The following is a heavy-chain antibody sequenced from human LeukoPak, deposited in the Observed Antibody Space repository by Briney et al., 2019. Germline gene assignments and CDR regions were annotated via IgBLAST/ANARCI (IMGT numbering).Heavy chain of an antibody. CDR1: GFTFSDCD. Sequence: GGSLRLSCTASGFTFSDCDMNWFRQAPGKALQWVSSISYMGDHRYYADSAKGRFTISRDNAKNSLYLQMDNLRADDTAVYYCARALLPLRVPAAGDYWGQRTLVTVSS. CDR2: ISYMGDHR. J-gene: IGHJ4*02. CDR3: ARALLPLRVPAAGDY. D-gene: IGHD2-2*01. V-gene: IGHV3-21*06.